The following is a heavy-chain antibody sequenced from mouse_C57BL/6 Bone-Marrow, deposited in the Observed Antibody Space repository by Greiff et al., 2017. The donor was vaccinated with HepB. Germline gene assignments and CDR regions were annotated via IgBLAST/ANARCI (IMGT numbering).Heavy chain of an antibody. CDR3: ARDRHYGNYGYAMDY. J-gene: IGHJ4*01. Sequence: EVHLVESEGGLVQPGSSMKLSCTASGFTFSDYYMAWVRQVPEKGLEWVANINYDGSSTYYLDSLKSRFIISRDNAKNILYLQMSSLKSEDTATYYCARDRHYGNYGYAMDYWGQGTSVTVSS. CDR1: GFTFSDYY. V-gene: IGHV5-16*01. CDR2: INYDGSST. D-gene: IGHD2-1*01.